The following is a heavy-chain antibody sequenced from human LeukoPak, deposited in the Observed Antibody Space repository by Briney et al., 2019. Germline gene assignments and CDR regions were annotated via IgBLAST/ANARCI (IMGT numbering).Heavy chain of an antibody. CDR3: ARDQGVVDIAYYNPDAFDI. CDR2: IIPMFGTA. D-gene: IGHD3-10*01. CDR1: GYTFTSYG. Sequence: GASVKVSCKASGYTFTSYGISWVRQAPRQGLEWMGGIIPMFGTANYAQKFQGRVTITADEFTSTAYMELSSLRSEDTAVYYCARDQGVVDIAYYNPDAFDIWGQGTLVTVSS. J-gene: IGHJ3*02. V-gene: IGHV1-69*13.